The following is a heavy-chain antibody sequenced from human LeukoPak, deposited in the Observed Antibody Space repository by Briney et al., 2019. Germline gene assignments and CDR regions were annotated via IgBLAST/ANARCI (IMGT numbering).Heavy chain of an antibody. V-gene: IGHV3-66*01. CDR1: GFTVSSNF. J-gene: IGHJ4*02. CDR2: IYSGGST. Sequence: PGGSLRLSCAASGFTVSSNFMTWVRQAPVKGLEWVSVIYSGGSTYYADSVKDRFTISRDNSKNMLYLQMNSLRAEDTAVYYCARGGDSLHYWGQGTLVTVSS. D-gene: IGHD3-10*01. CDR3: ARGGDSLHY.